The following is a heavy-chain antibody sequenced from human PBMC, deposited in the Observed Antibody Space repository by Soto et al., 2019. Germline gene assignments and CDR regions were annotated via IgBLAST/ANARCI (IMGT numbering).Heavy chain of an antibody. J-gene: IGHJ5*02. CDR2: VTSSGGST. CDR1: GFSFSSSA. Sequence: GGSLRLSCAASGFSFSSSAMSWVRQAPGKGLEWVSSVTSSGGSTYLADSVRGRFTISRDNSKNTLYMQTSSLRAEDTAVYYCARGGRASGFDPWGQGTLVTVSS. CDR3: ARGGRASGFDP. V-gene: IGHV3-23*01.